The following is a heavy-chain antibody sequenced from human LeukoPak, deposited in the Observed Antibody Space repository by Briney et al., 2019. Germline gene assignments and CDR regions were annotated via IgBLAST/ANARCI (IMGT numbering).Heavy chain of an antibody. V-gene: IGHV1-24*01. CDR3: ATGQSGSYYVAWAY. Sequence: ASVKVSCKVSGYTLTELSMHWVRQAPGKGLEWMGGFDPEDGETIYARKFQGRVTMTEDTSTDKAYMELSSLRSEDTAVYYCATGQSGSYYVAWAYWGQGTLVTVSS. D-gene: IGHD1-26*01. CDR1: GYTLTELS. J-gene: IGHJ4*02. CDR2: FDPEDGET.